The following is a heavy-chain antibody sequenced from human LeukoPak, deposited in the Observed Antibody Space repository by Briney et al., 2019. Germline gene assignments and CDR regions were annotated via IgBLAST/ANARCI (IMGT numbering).Heavy chain of an antibody. CDR1: GFTFNYFS. J-gene: IGHJ6*02. CDR3: ARVSYYYYGMDV. V-gene: IGHV3-74*01. Sequence: GGSLRLSCAAPGFTFNYFSVNWVRQAPGKGLGWVSRINSDGSRTSYADYEKGRFTISRDNAKNTLYLQMNSLRAEDTAVYYCARVSYYYYGMDVWGQGTTVTVSS. CDR2: INSDGSRT.